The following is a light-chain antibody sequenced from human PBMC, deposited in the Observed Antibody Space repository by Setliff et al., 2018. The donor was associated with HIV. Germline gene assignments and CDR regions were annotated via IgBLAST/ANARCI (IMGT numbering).Light chain of an antibody. CDR3: AAWDDRLNSPV. Sequence: QSVLTQPPSASGAPGQRVTISCSGTTSYFRLNTVNWYQHVPGTAPKLLIYANSQRPSGVPGRFSGSKSATSASLAISGLQSEDEADYYCAAWDDRLNSPVFGGGTKGTVL. CDR2: ANS. J-gene: IGLJ2*01. CDR1: TSYFRLNT. V-gene: IGLV1-44*01.